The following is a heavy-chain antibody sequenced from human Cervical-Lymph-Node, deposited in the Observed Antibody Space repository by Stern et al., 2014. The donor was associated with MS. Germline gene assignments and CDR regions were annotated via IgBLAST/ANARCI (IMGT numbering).Heavy chain of an antibody. CDR3: AGRYCSGGNCYLAFDI. CDR2: IIAGNENT. Sequence: QVQLVDSGAEVKKPGASGKVSCKASGHTFSTYTIHCLRQAPGQRLEWMGWIIAGNENTKYSQKFQGRVSITRDTSASTAYMELSSLRSDDTAVYYCAGRYCSGGNCYLAFDIWGQGTMVTVSS. J-gene: IGHJ3*02. D-gene: IGHD2-15*01. V-gene: IGHV1-3*01. CDR1: GHTFSTYT.